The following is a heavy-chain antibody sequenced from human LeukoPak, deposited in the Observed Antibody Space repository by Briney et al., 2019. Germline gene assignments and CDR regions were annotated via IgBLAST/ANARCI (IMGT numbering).Heavy chain of an antibody. D-gene: IGHD3-16*01. CDR2: INPGGRST. V-gene: IGHV1-46*01. Sequence: ASVKDSCKASGYTFTSYYIHWVRQAPGQGLEWMGIINPGGRSTTYAQKFQGRVTLTRDTSTSTVYMELSSLRSEDTAVYYCARDGGGVAAPGGYWGQGTLVTVSS. J-gene: IGHJ4*02. CDR1: GYTFTSYY. CDR3: ARDGGGVAAPGGY.